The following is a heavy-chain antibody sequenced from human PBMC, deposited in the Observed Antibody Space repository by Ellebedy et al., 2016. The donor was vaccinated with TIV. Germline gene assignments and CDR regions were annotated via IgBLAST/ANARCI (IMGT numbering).Heavy chain of an antibody. CDR2: TYYRSKWYN. CDR1: GDSVPNNRAA. J-gene: IGHJ6*02. Sequence: SQILSLTCAISGDSVPNNRAAWDWIRQSPSRGLEWLGRTYYRSKWYNDYAVSVQSRISIKSDTSNNQFSLQLNSVTPEDTAVYYCASSSYDYYYAMEVWGQGTTVTVSS. CDR3: ASSSYDYYYAMEV. V-gene: IGHV6-1*01.